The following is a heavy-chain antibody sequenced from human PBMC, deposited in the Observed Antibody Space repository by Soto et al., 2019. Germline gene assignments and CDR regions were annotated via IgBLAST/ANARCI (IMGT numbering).Heavy chain of an antibody. CDR1: GGSISSGDYS. V-gene: IGHV4-30-2*05. J-gene: IGHJ4*02. CDR3: ASLQYYYDGSGYYFDY. CDR2: MYHFGTP. D-gene: IGHD3-22*01. Sequence: LSLTCAVSGGSISSGDYSWSWIRQPPGKGLEWIGYMYHFGTPYYNPSLKSRLTMSLDTSKNQFSLKLGSVIAADTAVYYCASLQYYYDGSGYYFDYWGQGTLVTVSS.